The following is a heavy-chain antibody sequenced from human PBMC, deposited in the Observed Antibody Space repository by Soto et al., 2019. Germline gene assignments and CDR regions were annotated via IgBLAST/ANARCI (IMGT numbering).Heavy chain of an antibody. CDR2: ISYDGSYK. D-gene: IGHD3-16*01. Sequence: QVQLVESGGGVVQPGRSLRLSCAASGFTFSSYGMHWVRQAPGKGLEWVAVISYDGSYKYYADSVKGRFTISRDNSKNTLYLKMKGLRAEDTAVYYSAKWNGGFDYWGQGPLATVSS. V-gene: IGHV3-30*18. CDR3: AKWNGGFDY. CDR1: GFTFSSYG. J-gene: IGHJ4*02.